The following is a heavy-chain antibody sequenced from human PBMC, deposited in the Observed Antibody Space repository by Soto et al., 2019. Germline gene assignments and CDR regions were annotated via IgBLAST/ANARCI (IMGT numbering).Heavy chain of an antibody. CDR1: GFTVSSNY. V-gene: IGHV3-66*01. CDR3: ARIGHLAAAADDY. J-gene: IGHJ4*02. D-gene: IGHD6-13*01. Sequence: PGGSLRLSCAASGFTVSSNYMTWVRQAPGKGLEWVSVIYRDGYTYYADSVKGRFTISRDNSKNTLYLQMNTLRAEDTAVYYCARIGHLAAAADDYWGQGTLVTVSS. CDR2: IYRDGYT.